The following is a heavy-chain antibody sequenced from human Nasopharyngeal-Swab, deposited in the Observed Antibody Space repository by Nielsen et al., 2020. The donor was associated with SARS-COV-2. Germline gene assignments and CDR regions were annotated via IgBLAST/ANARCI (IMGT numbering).Heavy chain of an antibody. CDR1: GFTFSSYW. V-gene: IGHV3-7*01. D-gene: IGHD6-13*01. J-gene: IGHJ6*04. CDR3: ARGYSSPDV. Sequence: GESPKISCAASGFTFSSYWMSWVRQAPGKGLEWVANIKQDGSEKYYVDSVKGRFTISRDNAKNSLYLQMNSLRAEDTAVYYCARGYSSPDVWGKGTTVTVSS. CDR2: IKQDGSEK.